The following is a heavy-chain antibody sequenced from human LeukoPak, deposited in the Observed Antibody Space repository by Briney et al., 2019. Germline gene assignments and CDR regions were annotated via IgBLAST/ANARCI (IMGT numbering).Heavy chain of an antibody. D-gene: IGHD3-22*01. CDR3: ARSSDSSGYYDYFDY. CDR2: IYPGDSDT. Sequence: GESLKISCKGSGYSFTSYWIGWVRQMPGKGLEWMAIIYPGDSDTRYSPSFQGQVTISADKSISTAYLQWSSLKASDTAMDYCARSSDSSGYYDYFDYWGQGTLVTVSS. J-gene: IGHJ4*02. V-gene: IGHV5-51*01. CDR1: GYSFTSYW.